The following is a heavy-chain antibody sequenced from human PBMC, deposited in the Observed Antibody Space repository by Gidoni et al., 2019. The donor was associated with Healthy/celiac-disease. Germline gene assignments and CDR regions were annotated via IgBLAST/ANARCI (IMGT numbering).Heavy chain of an antibody. J-gene: IGHJ3*02. CDR3: ARDSDPVDTAMVRLDAFDI. V-gene: IGHV3-48*02. CDR2: ISSSSSTI. D-gene: IGHD5-18*01. Sequence: EVQLLESGGGLVQPGGSLRPSGPAPGLTFRRYSMNWVRQPPGKGLEWVSYISSSSSTIYYADSVKGRFTISRDNAKNSLYLQMNSLRDEDTAVYYCARDSDPVDTAMVRLDAFDIWGQGTMFTVSS. CDR1: GLTFRRYS.